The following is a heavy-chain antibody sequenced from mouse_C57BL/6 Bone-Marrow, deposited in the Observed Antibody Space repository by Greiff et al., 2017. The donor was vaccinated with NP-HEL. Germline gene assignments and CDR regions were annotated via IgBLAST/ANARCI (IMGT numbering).Heavy chain of an antibody. CDR1: GYTFTSYW. J-gene: IGHJ4*01. CDR3: ASNVYAMDY. CDR2: IHPNSGST. V-gene: IGHV1-64*01. Sequence: QVQLQQPGAELVKPGASVKLSCKASGYTFTSYWMRWVKQRPGQGLEWIGMIHPNSGSTNYNEKFKSKATLTVDKSTSTAYMQLSSLTSEDTAVYYCASNVYAMDYWGQGTSVTVSS.